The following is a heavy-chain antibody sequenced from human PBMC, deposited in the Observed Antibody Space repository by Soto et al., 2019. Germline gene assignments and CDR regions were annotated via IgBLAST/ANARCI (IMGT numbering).Heavy chain of an antibody. V-gene: IGHV4-59*01. J-gene: IGHJ5*02. CDR1: GGSISSYY. CDR3: ARTNWLSDNNNWFDP. Sequence: SETLSLTCTVSGGSISSYYWSWIRQPPGKGLEWIGYIYYSGSTNYNPSLKSRVTISVDTSKNQFSLKLSSVTAADTAVYYCARTNWLSDNNNWFDPWGQGTLVTVSS. CDR2: IYYSGST. D-gene: IGHD3-9*01.